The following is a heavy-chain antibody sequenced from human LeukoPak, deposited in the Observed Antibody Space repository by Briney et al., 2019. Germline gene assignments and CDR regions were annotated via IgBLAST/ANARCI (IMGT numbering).Heavy chain of an antibody. Sequence: PGGSLTLSCAASGFTFSDYYMSWIRQAPGKGLEWVSYISSSGSTIYYADSVKGRFTISRDNAKNSLYLQMNSLRAEDTAVYYCERAGWGDTAMVPNYWGQGTLVSVSS. CDR1: GFTFSDYY. D-gene: IGHD5-18*01. CDR3: ERAGWGDTAMVPNY. V-gene: IGHV3-11*01. J-gene: IGHJ4*02. CDR2: ISSSGSTI.